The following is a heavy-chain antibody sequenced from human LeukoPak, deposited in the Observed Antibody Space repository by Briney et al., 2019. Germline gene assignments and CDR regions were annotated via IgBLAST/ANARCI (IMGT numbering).Heavy chain of an antibody. D-gene: IGHD3-22*01. CDR2: ITTNGGRT. V-gene: IGHV3-23*01. Sequence: GGSLRLSCAASGFTFASYGMSWVRQAPGKGLEWVSFITTNGGRTSYADSVEGRFTISRDNPRNTLYMQMNSLRDEDTAVYYCAVMHGYYDGTGYWVQWGQGTLVTVYS. CDR3: AVMHGYYDGTGYWVQ. J-gene: IGHJ1*01. CDR1: GFTFASYG.